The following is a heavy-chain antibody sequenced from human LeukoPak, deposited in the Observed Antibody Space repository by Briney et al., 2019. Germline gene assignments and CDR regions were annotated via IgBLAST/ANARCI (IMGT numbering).Heavy chain of an antibody. D-gene: IGHD2-2*01. CDR2: ISGSGGST. V-gene: IGHV3-23*01. J-gene: IGHJ6*03. CDR3: AKADEDIVVVPAAPVGYYMDV. CDR1: GFTFSSYA. Sequence: GGSLRLSCAASGFTFSSYAMSWVHQAPGKGLEWVSAISGSGGSTYYADSVKGRFTISRDNSKNTLYLQMNSLRAEDTAVYYCAKADEDIVVVPAAPVGYYMDVWGKGTTVTVSS.